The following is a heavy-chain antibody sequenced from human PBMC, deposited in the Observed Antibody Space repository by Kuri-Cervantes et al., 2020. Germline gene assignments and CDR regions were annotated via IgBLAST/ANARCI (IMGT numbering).Heavy chain of an antibody. J-gene: IGHJ6*03. V-gene: IGHV4-39*06. D-gene: IGHD2-2*01. CDR2: IYYSGST. Sequence: GSLRLSCTVSGGSISSSSYYWGWIRQPPGKGLEWIGSIYYSGSTYYNPSLKSRVTISVDTSKNQFPLKLSSVTAADTAVYYCARAFYCSSTSCDRPTYYYYYYMDVWGKGTTVTVSS. CDR1: GGSISSSSYY. CDR3: ARAFYCSSTSCDRPTYYYYYYMDV.